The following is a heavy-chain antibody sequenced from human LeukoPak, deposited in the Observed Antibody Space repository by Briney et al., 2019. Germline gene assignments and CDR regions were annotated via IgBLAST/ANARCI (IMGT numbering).Heavy chain of an antibody. CDR2: ISDNGGSI. CDR3: WTYDILTGYSRSWYYYYMDV. D-gene: IGHD3-9*01. J-gene: IGHJ6*03. V-gene: IGHV3-23*01. Sequence: GGSLRLSCAASGFTFSSFGMTWVRQAPGKGLEWVSAISDNGGSIFYADSVKGRFTISRDNSKNSLYLQMNSLRAEDTAVYYCWTYDILTGYSRSWYYYYMDVWGKGTTVTISS. CDR1: GFTFSSFG.